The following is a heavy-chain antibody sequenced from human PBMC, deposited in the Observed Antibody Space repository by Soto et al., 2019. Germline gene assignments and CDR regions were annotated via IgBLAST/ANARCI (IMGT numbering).Heavy chain of an antibody. CDR3: AREWANNTVIRGVTYRYYHGLHG. D-gene: IGHD3-10*01. Sequence: ASGKGSCEASGYSFTTYYIQWVRHAPGHGPEWLGISNPSSGTTRYAQNFQGRVTLTRDTSTSTVYMELTGLRSEDSAVYYCAREWANNTVIRGVTYRYYHGLHGRGQGTTVTASS. CDR1: GYSFTTYY. J-gene: IGHJ6*02. V-gene: IGHV1-46*01. CDR2: SNPSSGTT.